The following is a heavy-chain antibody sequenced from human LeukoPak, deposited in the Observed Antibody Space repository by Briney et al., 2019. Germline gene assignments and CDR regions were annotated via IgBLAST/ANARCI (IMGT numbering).Heavy chain of an antibody. V-gene: IGHV3-23*01. CDR1: GFTLRSYA. D-gene: IGHD3-10*01. CDR3: VKEAMLLWFGESPGSIDY. J-gene: IGHJ4*02. Sequence: GGSLRLSCAASGFTLRSYAMSWVRQAPGKGLEWVSAISGSGGSTYYADSVKGRFTISRDNSKNTLYLQMNSLRAEDTAVYYCVKEAMLLWFGESPGSIDYWGQGTLVTVSS. CDR2: ISGSGGST.